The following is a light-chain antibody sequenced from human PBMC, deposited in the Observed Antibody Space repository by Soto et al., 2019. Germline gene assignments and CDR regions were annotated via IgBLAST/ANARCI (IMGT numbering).Light chain of an antibody. V-gene: IGKV3-15*01. CDR1: QSVSSK. J-gene: IGKJ2*01. CDR3: QQYSNWPFT. CDR2: GAS. Sequence: EIVMTQSPDTLSVSPGERATLSCRASQSVSSKLGWYQQKPGQGPRLLIYGASTRATGIPARFSGSGSGTEFPLTISSLQSEDFAVYYCQQYSNWPFTFGQGTKLEIK.